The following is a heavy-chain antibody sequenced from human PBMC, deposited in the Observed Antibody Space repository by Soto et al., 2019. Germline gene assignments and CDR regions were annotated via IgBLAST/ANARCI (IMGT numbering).Heavy chain of an antibody. CDR2: INPSGGST. V-gene: IGHV1-46*03. J-gene: IGHJ6*03. Sequence: ASVKVSCKASGHTFTSYYMHWVRQAPGQGLEWMGIINPSGGSTSYAQKFQGRVTMTRDTSTSTVYKELSSLRSEDTAVNYSAREIRSHYYYYYMDVWGKGTTVTVSS. CDR3: AREIRSHYYYYYMDV. CDR1: GHTFTSYY.